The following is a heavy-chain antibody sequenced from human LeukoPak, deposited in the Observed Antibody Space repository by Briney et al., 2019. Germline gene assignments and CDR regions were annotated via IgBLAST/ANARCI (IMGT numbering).Heavy chain of an antibody. CDR1: GYSFTTYW. CDR3: ATSYSYGAHFDH. CDR2: IHPCDSDT. V-gene: IGHV5-51*01. D-gene: IGHD5-18*01. J-gene: IGHJ4*02. Sequence: GESLKISCKGSGYSFTTYWIGWVRQMPGKGLDWMAAIHPCDSDTRYSPSFQGQVTISADKSISTAYLQWSSLKASDTAMYYCATSYSYGAHFDHWGRGTRVTVSS.